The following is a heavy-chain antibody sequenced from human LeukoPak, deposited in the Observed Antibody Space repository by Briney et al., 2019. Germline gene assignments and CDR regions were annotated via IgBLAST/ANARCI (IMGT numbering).Heavy chain of an antibody. V-gene: IGHV4-34*01. Sequence: SETLSLTCAVYGGSFSGYYWSWIRQPPGKGLEWIGEINHSGSTNYNPSLKSRVTISVDTSKNQFSLKLSSVTAADTAVYYCARLAHTSYFDYWGQGTLVTVSS. CDR3: ARLAHTSYFDY. CDR2: INHSGST. D-gene: IGHD2-2*01. J-gene: IGHJ4*02. CDR1: GGSFSGYY.